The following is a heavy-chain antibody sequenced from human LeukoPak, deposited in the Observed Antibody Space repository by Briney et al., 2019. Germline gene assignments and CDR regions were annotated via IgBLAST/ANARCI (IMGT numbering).Heavy chain of an antibody. CDR2: IYSGGSL. CDR1: GFTVSNNY. Sequence: GGSLRLSCAASGFTVSNNYMSWVRQAPGEGLEWVSVIYSGGSLYYADSVKGRFTISRDNPKNTLYLQMNSLRGEDTALYYCAGESNGGVYFQHWGQGTVVTVSS. J-gene: IGHJ1*01. D-gene: IGHD2-8*02. CDR3: AGESNGGVYFQH. V-gene: IGHV3-53*05.